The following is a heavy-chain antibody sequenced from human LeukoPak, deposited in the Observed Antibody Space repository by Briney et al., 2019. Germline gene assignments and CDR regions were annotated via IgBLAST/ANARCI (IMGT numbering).Heavy chain of an antibody. J-gene: IGHJ5*02. CDR1: GGTVSSYA. CDR3: VRDWGGNSNWFDP. D-gene: IGHD4-23*01. Sequence: SVKVSCKASGGTVSSYAISWVRQAPGQGLEWMGRIIPILGIANYAQKFQGRVTITADKSTSTAYMELSSLRSEDTAVYYCVRDWGGNSNWFDPWGQGTLVTVSS. V-gene: IGHV1-69*04. CDR2: IIPILGIA.